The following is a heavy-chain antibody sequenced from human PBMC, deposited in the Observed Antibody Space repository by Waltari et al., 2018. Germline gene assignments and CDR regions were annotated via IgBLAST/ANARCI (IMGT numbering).Heavy chain of an antibody. CDR3: ARAWGDIVVVPAVDAFDI. V-gene: IGHV4-31*03. Sequence: QVQLQESGPGLVKPSQTLSLTCTVSGGSISSGGYYWSWIRQHPGKGLGWIGSIYYSGSTIYNPSRKSRVTISVDPSKNQFSLKLSSVTAADTALYYWARAWGDIVVVPAVDAFDIWGQGTMVTVSS. CDR2: IYYSGST. J-gene: IGHJ3*02. CDR1: GGSISSGGYY. D-gene: IGHD2-2*01.